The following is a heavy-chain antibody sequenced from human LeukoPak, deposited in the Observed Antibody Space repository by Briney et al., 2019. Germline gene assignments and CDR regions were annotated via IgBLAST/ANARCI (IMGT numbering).Heavy chain of an antibody. CDR3: ASYADYHFDY. J-gene: IGHJ4*02. CDR1: GFTFSSYW. V-gene: IGHV3-74*01. Sequence: PGGSLRLSCAASGFTFSSYWMHWVRQVPGKGLVWVSRINSDGSNTNYADSVKGRFTVSRDNVKNTLYLQMNSLRVDDTAVYYCASYADYHFDYWGQGALVTVSS. D-gene: IGHD3-16*01. CDR2: INSDGSNT.